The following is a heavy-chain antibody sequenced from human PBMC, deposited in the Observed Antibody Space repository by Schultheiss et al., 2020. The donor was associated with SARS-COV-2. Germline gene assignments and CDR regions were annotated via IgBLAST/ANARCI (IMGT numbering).Heavy chain of an antibody. J-gene: IGHJ4*02. V-gene: IGHV1-18*01. Sequence: ASVKVSCKASGYTFTSYGISWVRQAPGQGLEWMGWISAYNGNTNYAQKLQGRVTMTTDTSTSTAYMELRSLRSDDTAVYYCARAPVDIVATMKFGEDYWGQGTLVTVSS. CDR2: ISAYNGNT. CDR3: ARAPVDIVATMKFGEDY. D-gene: IGHD5-12*01. CDR1: GYTFTSYG.